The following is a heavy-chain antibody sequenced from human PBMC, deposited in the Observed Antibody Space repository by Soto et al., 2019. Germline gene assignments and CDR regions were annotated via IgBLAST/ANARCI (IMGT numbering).Heavy chain of an antibody. J-gene: IGHJ6*02. D-gene: IGHD2-2*01. CDR3: ARVVGGYYYGMDV. Sequence: QVQLQESGPGLVKPSGTLSLTCAVSGGSITSSNWWSWVRQPPGKGLEWIGEIYHSGSTNYNPTHKSRVIISVDKSKDQFSLRLSSVTAADTAVYYCARVVGGYYYGMDVWGQGTTVTVSS. CDR1: GGSITSSNW. CDR2: IYHSGST. V-gene: IGHV4-4*02.